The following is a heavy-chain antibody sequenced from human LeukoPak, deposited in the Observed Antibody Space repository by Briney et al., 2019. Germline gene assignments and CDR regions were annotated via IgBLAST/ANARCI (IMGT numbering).Heavy chain of an antibody. CDR1: GYTFTSYA. Sequence: ASVKVSCKASGYTFTSYAMHWVRQAPGQRLEWMGWINAGNGNTKYSQKFQGRVTITRDTSVSTAYMELSSLRSEDTAVYYCARELMGSSWYQDWGQGTLVTVSS. J-gene: IGHJ4*02. CDR3: ARELMGSSWYQD. CDR2: INAGNGNT. V-gene: IGHV1-3*01. D-gene: IGHD6-13*01.